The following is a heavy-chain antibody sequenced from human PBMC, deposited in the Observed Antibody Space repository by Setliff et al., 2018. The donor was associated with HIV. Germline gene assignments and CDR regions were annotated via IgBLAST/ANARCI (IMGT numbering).Heavy chain of an antibody. CDR3: ARVVPREVAPGGFDI. Sequence: PSETLSLTCAVYGGSLSGYYWSWIRQPPGKGLEWIGFLHRSGDSYYNPSLHSRVAISVDTSKNQFSLTLRSVTAADTAVYYCARVVPREVAPGGFDIWGQGTMVTVSS. V-gene: IGHV4-59*12. D-gene: IGHD5-12*01. CDR2: LHRSGDS. J-gene: IGHJ3*02. CDR1: GGSLSGYY.